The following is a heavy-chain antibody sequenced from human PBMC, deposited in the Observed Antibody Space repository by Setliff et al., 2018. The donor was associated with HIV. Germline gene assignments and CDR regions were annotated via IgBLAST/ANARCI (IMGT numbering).Heavy chain of an antibody. CDR2: IYYSGST. Sequence: SETLSLTCTVSGGSISSSSYYWGWIRQPPGKGLEWIGSIYYSGSTYYNPSLKSRLTITQHTSKNHFSLSLSSVTAADTAVYYCARDRGLRGMLLSSKELGFYCMDVWGKGTTVTVSS. V-gene: IGHV4-39*02. CDR1: GGSISSSSYY. CDR3: ARDRGLRGMLLSSKELGFYCMDV. D-gene: IGHD1-26*01. J-gene: IGHJ6*03.